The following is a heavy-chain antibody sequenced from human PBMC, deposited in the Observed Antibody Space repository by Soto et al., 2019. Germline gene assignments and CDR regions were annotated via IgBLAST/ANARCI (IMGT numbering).Heavy chain of an antibody. CDR2: IYYSGST. D-gene: IGHD4-17*01. Sequence: SETLSLTCTVSGGSISSYYWSWIRQPPGKGLEWTGYIYYSGSTNYNPSLKSRVTISVDTSKNQFSLKLSSVTAADTAVYYCARAYGDYVFDYWGQGTLVTVSS. J-gene: IGHJ4*02. CDR3: ARAYGDYVFDY. V-gene: IGHV4-59*01. CDR1: GGSISSYY.